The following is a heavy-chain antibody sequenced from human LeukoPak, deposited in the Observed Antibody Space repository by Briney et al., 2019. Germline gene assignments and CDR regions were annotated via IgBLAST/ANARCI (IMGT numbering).Heavy chain of an antibody. D-gene: IGHD6-19*01. CDR2: ISGSGGST. V-gene: IGHV3-23*01. J-gene: IGHJ3*02. CDR3: AKVRVAVAGRDAFDI. Sequence: GGSLRLSCAASGFTFSTYAMSWVRQAPGKGLEWVSTISGSGGSTYYADSAKGRFTISRDNSKNTLYVLMNSLRAEDTAVYYCAKVRVAVAGRDAFDIWGQGTMVTVSS. CDR1: GFTFSTYA.